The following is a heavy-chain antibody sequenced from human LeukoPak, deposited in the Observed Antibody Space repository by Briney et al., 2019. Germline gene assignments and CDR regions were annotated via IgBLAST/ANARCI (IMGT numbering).Heavy chain of an antibody. V-gene: IGHV3-33*01. CDR2: IWYDGSNK. D-gene: IGHD2-2*01. J-gene: IGHJ4*02. CDR3: AVHCSSSSCPPDY. CDR1: GFTFSNYG. Sequence: GGSLRLSCAVSGFTFSNYGMHWVRQAPGKGLEWVAVIWYDGSNKYYADSVKGRFTISRDNSKNTLYLQMNSLRAEDTAVYYCAVHCSSSSCPPDYWGQGTLVTVSS.